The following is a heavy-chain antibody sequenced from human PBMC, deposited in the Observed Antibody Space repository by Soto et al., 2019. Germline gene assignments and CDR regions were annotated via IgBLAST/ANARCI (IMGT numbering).Heavy chain of an antibody. CDR3: ARQGFGELHGLVDV. CDR2: MGYNGFT. J-gene: IGHJ6*02. V-gene: IGHV4-59*08. D-gene: IGHD3-10*01. Sequence: QVQLQESGPGLVKPSETLSLTCTISGGPMNNYYCSWFRQPRGQGLEWIGYMGYNGFTRYNPSLRSRVAVSLDTAKNQFSLNLSSVTPADTALYYCARQGFGELHGLVDVWGQGITVTVSS. CDR1: GGPMNNYY.